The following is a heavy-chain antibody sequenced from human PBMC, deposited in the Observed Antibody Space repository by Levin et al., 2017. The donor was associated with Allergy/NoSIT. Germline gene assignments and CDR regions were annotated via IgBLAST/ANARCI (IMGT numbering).Heavy chain of an antibody. Sequence: PGGSLRLSCKASGYTFTGYYMHWVRQAPGQGLEWMGWINPNSGGTNYAQKFQGRVTMTRDTSISTAYMELSRLRSDDTAVYYCARDTGSSWYVDGFDPWGQGTLVTVSS. V-gene: IGHV1-2*02. CDR3: ARDTGSSWYVDGFDP. CDR1: GYTFTGYY. CDR2: INPNSGGT. J-gene: IGHJ5*02. D-gene: IGHD6-13*01.